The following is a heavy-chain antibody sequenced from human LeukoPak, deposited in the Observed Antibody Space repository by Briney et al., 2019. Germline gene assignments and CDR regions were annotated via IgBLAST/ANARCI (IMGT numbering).Heavy chain of an antibody. Sequence: PGRSLRLSCAASGFTFSNSGMHWVRQAPGKGLEWVAVISSDGSVQYYADSVKGRFTISRDKSKNTLYLQMNSLRAEDTAVYYCTTQIAWGNWGQGTLVTVSS. D-gene: IGHD4-17*01. CDR1: GFTFSNSG. V-gene: IGHV3-30*03. CDR2: ISSDGSVQ. J-gene: IGHJ4*02. CDR3: TTQIAWGN.